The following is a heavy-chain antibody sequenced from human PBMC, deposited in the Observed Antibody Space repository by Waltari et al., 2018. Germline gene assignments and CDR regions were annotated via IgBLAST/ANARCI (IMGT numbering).Heavy chain of an antibody. V-gene: IGHV3-74*01. CDR3: ARAYYAGGLPAD. CDR1: GFTFSTYW. J-gene: IGHJ4*02. Sequence: EVQLVESGGGLGQPGGSLRLSCAGSGFTFSTYWMHWVRQAPVKGLVWVSTINSDGTITTYADSVKGRFTVSRDNAKNTLYLQMDSLGADDTAIYYCARAYYAGGLPADWGQGTLVTVSA. CDR2: INSDGTIT. D-gene: IGHD3-3*01.